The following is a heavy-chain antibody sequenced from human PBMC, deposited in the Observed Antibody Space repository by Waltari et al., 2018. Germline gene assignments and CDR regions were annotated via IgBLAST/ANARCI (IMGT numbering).Heavy chain of an antibody. CDR2: ISWNSGSI. V-gene: IGHV3-9*03. J-gene: IGHJ3*02. Sequence: EVQLVESGGGLVQPGRSLRLSCAASGFTFDDYAMHWVRQAPGKGLEWVSGISWNSGSIGYADSVKGRFTISRDNAKNSLYLQMNSLRAEDMALYYCAKVERRWLQSDAFDIWGQGTMVTVSS. CDR1: GFTFDDYA. D-gene: IGHD5-12*01. CDR3: AKVERRWLQSDAFDI.